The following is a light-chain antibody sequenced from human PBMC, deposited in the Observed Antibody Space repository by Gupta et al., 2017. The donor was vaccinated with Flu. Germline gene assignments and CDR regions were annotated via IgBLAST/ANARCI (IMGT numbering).Light chain of an antibody. CDR2: DDD. CDR3: QVWDSDSELVV. Sequence: SYVLTQTPSVSVAPGQTARIPCGGSDFVRKNIHWYQQKPGQAPVLVVYDDDDRPSGIPERVTGSKSGDTAALTISSVEAGDEADYYCQVWDSDSELVVFGGGTKLTVL. V-gene: IGLV3-21*02. CDR1: DFVRKN. J-gene: IGLJ2*01.